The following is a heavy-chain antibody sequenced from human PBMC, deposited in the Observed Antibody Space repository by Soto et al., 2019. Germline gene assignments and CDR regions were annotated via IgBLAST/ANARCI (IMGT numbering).Heavy chain of an antibody. CDR1: GGSISSGGYY. J-gene: IGHJ5*02. CDR3: ARSVFP. CDR2: IYYSGST. V-gene: IGHV4-31*03. Sequence: QVQLQESGPGLVKPSQTLSLTCTVSGGSISSGGYYWSWIRQHPGKGLEWIGYIYYSGSTYYTPSLXGXXTISVDTPKNHFSLKLRSVTAADTAVYYCARSVFPWGQGTLVTVSS.